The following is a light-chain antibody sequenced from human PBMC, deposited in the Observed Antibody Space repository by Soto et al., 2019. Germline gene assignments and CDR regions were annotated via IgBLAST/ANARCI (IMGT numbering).Light chain of an antibody. CDR1: SSDVGAYDY. J-gene: IGLJ1*01. V-gene: IGLV2-14*03. CDR3: SSYTSSSTRV. CDR2: EVS. Sequence: QSVLTQPASVSGSPGQSITISCTGTSSDVGAYDYVSWYQQHPDKAPKLMIYEVSNRPSGVSNRFSGSKSVNTATLTISGLQAEDEADYYCSSYTSSSTRVFGTGTXV.